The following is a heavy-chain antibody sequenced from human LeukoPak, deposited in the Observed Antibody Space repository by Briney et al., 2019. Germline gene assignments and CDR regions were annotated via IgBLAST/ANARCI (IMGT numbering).Heavy chain of an antibody. CDR1: GFTFSSYS. J-gene: IGHJ4*02. D-gene: IGHD3-9*01. V-gene: IGHV3-21*01. CDR2: ISSSSSYI. Sequence: GVSLRLSCAASGFTFSSYSMNWVRQAPGKGLEWVSSISSSSSYIYYADSVKGRFTISRDNAKNSLYLQMNSLRAEDTAVYYCARAEAYDILTGYSDYWGQGTLVTVSS. CDR3: ARAEAYDILTGYSDY.